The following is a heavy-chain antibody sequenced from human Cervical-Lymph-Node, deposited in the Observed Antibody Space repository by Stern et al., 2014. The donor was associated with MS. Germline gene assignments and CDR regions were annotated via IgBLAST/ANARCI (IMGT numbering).Heavy chain of an antibody. V-gene: IGHV1-3*01. CDR1: GYTFTSYP. D-gene: IGHD2-21*02. CDR2: FNPDNGNT. Sequence: VQLVESGAEVKKPGASVKVSCKASGYTFTSYPIHWVRQAPGQRLEWMGWFNPDNGNTQYSQKCQGRVTITSNRSASTAYMEVSRLTSEDTAVYYCARDSGHIAVLTPPNWFDPWGPGTLVIVSS. J-gene: IGHJ5*02. CDR3: ARDSGHIAVLTPPNWFDP.